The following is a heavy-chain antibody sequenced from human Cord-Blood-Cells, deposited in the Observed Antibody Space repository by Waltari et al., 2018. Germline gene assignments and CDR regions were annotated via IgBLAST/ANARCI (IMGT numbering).Heavy chain of an antibody. CDR1: GFTFSSYG. Sequence: QVQLVESGGGVVQPGRSLRLSCAASGFTFSSYGMHWVRQAPGKGLEWVAVIWYDGSNKYYADSVKGQFTISRDNSKNTLYLQMNSLRAEDTAVYYCASYYGSGSFDYWGQGTLVTVSS. V-gene: IGHV3-33*01. D-gene: IGHD3-10*01. J-gene: IGHJ4*02. CDR2: IWYDGSNK. CDR3: ASYYGSGSFDY.